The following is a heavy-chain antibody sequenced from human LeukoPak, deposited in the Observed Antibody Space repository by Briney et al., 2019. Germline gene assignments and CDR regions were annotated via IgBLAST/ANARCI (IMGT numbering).Heavy chain of an antibody. Sequence: GGSLRLSCAASGLPFSTYSMNWVRQAPGKGLEWVSSTSSSSSYIFYADSVRGRFTISRDNAKNSLYLQMNSLRAEDTAVYSCARGADGVSSNSRGWFDPWGQGTLVTVSS. J-gene: IGHJ5*02. CDR3: ARGADGVSSNSRGWFDP. V-gene: IGHV3-21*01. CDR1: GLPFSTYS. CDR2: TSSSSSYI. D-gene: IGHD2-15*01.